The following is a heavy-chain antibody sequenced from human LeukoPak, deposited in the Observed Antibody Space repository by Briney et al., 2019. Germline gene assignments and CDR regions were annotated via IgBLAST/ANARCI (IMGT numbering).Heavy chain of an antibody. CDR2: ISGSGGST. CDR1: GFTFSSYA. D-gene: IGHD6-6*01. J-gene: IGHJ4*02. Sequence: SGGSLRLSCAAPGFTFSSYAMSWVRQAPGKGLEWVSAISGSGGSTYYADSVKGRFTISRDNSKNTLYLQMNSLRAEDTAVYYCAKDVSSSRLYYFDYWGQGTLVTASS. V-gene: IGHV3-23*01. CDR3: AKDVSSSRLYYFDY.